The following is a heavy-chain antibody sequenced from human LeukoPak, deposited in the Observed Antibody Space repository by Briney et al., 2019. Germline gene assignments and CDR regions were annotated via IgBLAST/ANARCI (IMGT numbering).Heavy chain of an antibody. CDR2: INEDGSTT. CDR1: GFTLNSYW. CDR3: ARDFGGNSDY. D-gene: IGHD4-23*01. J-gene: IGHJ4*02. Sequence: GGSLRLSCVGSGFTLNSYWMHWVRQAPGKGLVWAARINEDGSTTNHADSVRGRFTISRDKAKNTLYLQMNSLRAEDTAIYYCARDFGGNSDYWGQGTLVTVSS. V-gene: IGHV3-74*01.